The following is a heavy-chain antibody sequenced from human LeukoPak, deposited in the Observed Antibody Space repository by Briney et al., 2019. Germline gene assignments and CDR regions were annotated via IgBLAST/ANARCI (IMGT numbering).Heavy chain of an antibody. J-gene: IGHJ3*02. V-gene: IGHV4-4*07. CDR1: GGSISSYY. CDR3: ARVADYYDSSGYSPGAFDI. CDR2: IYTSGST. Sequence: SETLSLTCTVSGGSISSYYWSWIRQPAGEGLEWIGHIYTSGSTKYSPSLKSRVTMSVDTSKNQFSLKLSSVTAADTAVYYCARVADYYDSSGYSPGAFDIWGQGTMVTVSS. D-gene: IGHD3-22*01.